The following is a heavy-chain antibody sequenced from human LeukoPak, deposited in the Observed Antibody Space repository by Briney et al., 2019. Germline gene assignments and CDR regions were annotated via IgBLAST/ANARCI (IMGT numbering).Heavy chain of an antibody. CDR3: AKEGYSTSSGYFDC. D-gene: IGHD6-6*01. CDR2: ISTSGDNT. Sequence: GGSLRLSCAASGFTFSSYAMSWVRQAPGKGLEWVSGISTSGDNTYYADSVKGRFTISRDNSKNTLYLQMNSLRAEDTAVYYCAKEGYSTSSGYFDCRGQGTLVTVSS. V-gene: IGHV3-23*01. J-gene: IGHJ4*02. CDR1: GFTFSSYA.